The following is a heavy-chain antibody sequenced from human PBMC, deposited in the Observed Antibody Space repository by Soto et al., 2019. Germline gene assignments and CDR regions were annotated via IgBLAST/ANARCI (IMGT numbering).Heavy chain of an antibody. Sequence: EVQLLESGGGLVQPGGSLRLSCAASGFTFSSYAMSWVRQAPGKGLEWVSAISGSGGSTYYADSVKGRFTISRDNSKNTLYMQMNSLRAEDTAVYYCAKDRKYRNYYYGMDVWGQGTTVTVSS. CDR1: GFTFSSYA. D-gene: IGHD2-2*01. J-gene: IGHJ6*02. CDR2: ISGSGGST. V-gene: IGHV3-23*01. CDR3: AKDRKYRNYYYGMDV.